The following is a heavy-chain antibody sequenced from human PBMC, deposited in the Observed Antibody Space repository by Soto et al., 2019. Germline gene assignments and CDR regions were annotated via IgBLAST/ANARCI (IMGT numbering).Heavy chain of an antibody. D-gene: IGHD3-22*01. V-gene: IGHV5-51*01. Sequence: PVASLRLSYNASGYTFTSYWIGWVRQMPGKGLEWMGIIYPSNSETRFSPSFQGQVTLSADKSIFTAYLQWSSLKASDTAIYYCARQAYHYDTYSFGYWGQGTLVTVSS. CDR1: GYTFTSYW. CDR2: IYPSNSET. CDR3: ARQAYHYDTYSFGY. J-gene: IGHJ4*02.